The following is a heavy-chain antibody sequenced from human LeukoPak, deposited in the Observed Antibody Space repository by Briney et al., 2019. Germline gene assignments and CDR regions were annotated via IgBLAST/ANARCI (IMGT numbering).Heavy chain of an antibody. CDR1: GFTFSSYW. V-gene: IGHV3-74*01. CDR3: ARDHYVRTHYYDSSGYLNY. Sequence: PGGSLRLSCAASGFTFSSYWMHWVRQAPGKGLVWVSRINSDGSSTSYADSVKGRFTISRGNAKNTLYLQMNSLRAEDTAVYYCARDHYVRTHYYDSSGYLNYWGQGTLVTVSS. CDR2: INSDGSST. D-gene: IGHD3-22*01. J-gene: IGHJ4*02.